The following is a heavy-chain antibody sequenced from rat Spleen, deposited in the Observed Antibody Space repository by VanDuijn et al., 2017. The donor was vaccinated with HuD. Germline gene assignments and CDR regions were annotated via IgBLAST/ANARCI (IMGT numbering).Heavy chain of an antibody. Sequence: EVQLVESGGGLVQPGRSLKLSCVASGFTFNNYWMTWIRQAPGKGLEWVASITNTGGSIYYPDSVKGRFTISRDNAQNTLYLQMNSLRSEDTATYYCTRVYSSYEGYFDFWGPGTMVTVSS. V-gene: IGHV5-31*01. CDR1: GFTFNNYW. J-gene: IGHJ1*01. CDR3: TRVYSSYEGYFDF. D-gene: IGHD1-2*01. CDR2: ITNTGGSI.